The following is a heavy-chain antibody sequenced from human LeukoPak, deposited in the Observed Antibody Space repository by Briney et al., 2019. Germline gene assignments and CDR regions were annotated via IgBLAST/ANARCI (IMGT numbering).Heavy chain of an antibody. CDR2: IYTCGNT. Sequence: GGSLRLSCSASGFTVITTYMSWVRQAPGKGLECVSVIYTCGNTYYADSVKGRFTISRHNSENKIYLQMDSLRPEDTAVYYCARGGYNGHDPYYFDSWGQGSLVTVSS. CDR1: GFTVITTY. D-gene: IGHD5-12*01. CDR3: ARGGYNGHDPYYFDS. V-gene: IGHV3-53*04. J-gene: IGHJ4*02.